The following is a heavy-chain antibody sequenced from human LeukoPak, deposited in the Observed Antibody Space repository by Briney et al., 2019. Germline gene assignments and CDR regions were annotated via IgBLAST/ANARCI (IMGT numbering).Heavy chain of an antibody. D-gene: IGHD6-13*01. CDR3: AKDRSYSSSWYYYGMDV. CDR1: GFTFSSYA. Sequence: GGSLRLSCAASGFTFSSYAMSWVRQAPGKGLEWVSAISGSGGSTYYADSVKGRFTISRDNSKNTLYLQMNSLRAEDTAVYYCAKDRSYSSSWYYYGMDVWGQGTTVTVSS. J-gene: IGHJ6*02. V-gene: IGHV3-23*01. CDR2: ISGSGGST.